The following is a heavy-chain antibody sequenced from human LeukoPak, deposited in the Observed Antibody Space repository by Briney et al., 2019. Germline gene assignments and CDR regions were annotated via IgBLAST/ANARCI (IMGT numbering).Heavy chain of an antibody. CDR2: IIPIFGTA. V-gene: IGHV1-69*05. Sequence: SVKVSCKASGGTFSSYAISWVRQAPGQGLEWMGGIIPIFGTANYAQKFQGRVTITTDESTNTAYMELSSLRSEDTAVYYCARGVGGSSNLQHWGQGTLVTVSS. CDR3: ARGVGGSSNLQH. J-gene: IGHJ1*01. CDR1: GGTFSSYA. D-gene: IGHD6-13*01.